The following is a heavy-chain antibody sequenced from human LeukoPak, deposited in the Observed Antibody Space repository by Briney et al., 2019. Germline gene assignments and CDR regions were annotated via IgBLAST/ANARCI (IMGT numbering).Heavy chain of an antibody. Sequence: SETLSLPCTVSGGPISSYYWSWIRQPPGKGLEWIGYIYYSWSTNYTPSYNSRVTISVDTSKDQFSLKLSSVTAADTAVYYCARDLVVPAARAVSFSDYYMDVWGKGTTVTVSS. D-gene: IGHD2-2*01. CDR1: GGPISSYY. CDR3: ARDLVVPAARAVSFSDYYMDV. CDR2: IYYSWST. J-gene: IGHJ6*03. V-gene: IGHV4-59*01.